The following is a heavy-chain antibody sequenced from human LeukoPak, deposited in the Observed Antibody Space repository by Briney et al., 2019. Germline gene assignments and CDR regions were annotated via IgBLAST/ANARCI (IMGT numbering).Heavy chain of an antibody. CDR1: GFTFSDYY. V-gene: IGHV3-11*04. J-gene: IGHJ6*03. Sequence: GGSLRLSCAVSGFTFSDYYMSWIRQAPGKGLEWVSYISSGGSTISHADSVKGRFTISRDNAKNTLYLQMTSLSAEDTAVYYALAGYYYYYMDVWGKGTTVTVSS. CDR2: ISSGGSTI. CDR3: LAGYYYYYMDV. D-gene: IGHD3-16*01.